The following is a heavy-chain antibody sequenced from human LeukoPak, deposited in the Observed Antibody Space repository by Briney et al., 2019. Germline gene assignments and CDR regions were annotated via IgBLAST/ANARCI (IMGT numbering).Heavy chain of an antibody. CDR3: ARHRRYCSSTSCYRSAGFDP. CDR2: INHSGST. CDR1: GGSISSSSYY. D-gene: IGHD2-2*01. J-gene: IGHJ5*02. Sequence: SETLSLSCTVSGGSISSSSYYWSWIRQPPGKGLEWIGEINHSGSTNYNPSLKSRVTISVDTSKNQFSLKLSSVTAADTAVYYCARHRRYCSSTSCYRSAGFDPWGQGTLVTVSS. V-gene: IGHV4-39*01.